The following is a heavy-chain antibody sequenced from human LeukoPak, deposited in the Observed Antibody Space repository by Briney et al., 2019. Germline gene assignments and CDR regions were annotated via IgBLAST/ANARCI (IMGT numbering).Heavy chain of an antibody. J-gene: IGHJ5*02. Sequence: ASVKVSCKASGGTFSSYAISWVRQAPGQGLEWMGRIIPILGIANYAQKFQGRVTITADKSTSTAYMELSSLRSEDTAVYYCASPPNLPPSWFDPGGQGTLVTVSS. CDR1: GGTFSSYA. CDR3: ASPPNLPPSWFDP. CDR2: IIPILGIA. V-gene: IGHV1-69*04.